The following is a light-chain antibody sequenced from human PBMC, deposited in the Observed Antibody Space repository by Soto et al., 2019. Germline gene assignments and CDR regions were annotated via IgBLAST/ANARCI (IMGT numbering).Light chain of an antibody. CDR1: QNINNY. Sequence: DMQMTQSPSSLSAFVGDTVTITCRASQNINNYLNWYQLKPGKAPKLLIFGASNLKSGVPSRFSANGSVTDFSLIITSLQPEDFATYYCQQSYSQGRTFGQGTRL. V-gene: IGKV1-39*01. CDR2: GAS. J-gene: IGKJ2*01. CDR3: QQSYSQGRT.